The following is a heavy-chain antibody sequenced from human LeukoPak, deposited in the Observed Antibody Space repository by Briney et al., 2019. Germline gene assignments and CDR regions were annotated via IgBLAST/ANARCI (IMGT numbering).Heavy chain of an antibody. CDR3: AREGPILISGYDPLLYYYMDV. Sequence: GGSLRLSCAASGFTFSSYEMNWVRQAPGKGLEWVSYISSSSSTIYYADSVKGRFTISRDNAKNSLYLQMNSLRAEDTAVYYCAREGPILISGYDPLLYYYMDVWGKGTTVTVSS. J-gene: IGHJ6*03. V-gene: IGHV3-48*03. D-gene: IGHD5-12*01. CDR1: GFTFSSYE. CDR2: ISSSSSTI.